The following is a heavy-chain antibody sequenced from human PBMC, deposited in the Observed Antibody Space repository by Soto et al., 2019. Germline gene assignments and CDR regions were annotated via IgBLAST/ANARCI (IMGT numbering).Heavy chain of an antibody. CDR2: IIPIFGTA. J-gene: IGHJ6*02. Sequence: QVPLVQSGAEVKKPGSSVKVSCKASGGTFSSYAISWVRQAPGQGLEWMGGIIPIFGTANYAQKFQGRVTITADESTSTAYMELSSLRSEDTAVYYCARAPRIAVAGADYYYYYGMDVWGQGTTVTVSS. CDR3: ARAPRIAVAGADYYYYYGMDV. V-gene: IGHV1-69*01. D-gene: IGHD6-19*01. CDR1: GGTFSSYA.